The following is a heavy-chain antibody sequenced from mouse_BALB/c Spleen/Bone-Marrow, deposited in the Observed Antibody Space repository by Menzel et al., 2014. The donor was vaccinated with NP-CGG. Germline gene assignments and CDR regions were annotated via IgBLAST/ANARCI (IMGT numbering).Heavy chain of an antibody. D-gene: IGHD1-1*01. Sequence: EVKLQESGGGLVQPGGSLKLSCAASGFDFSRYWMSWVRQAPGKGLEWNGEINPDSSTINYTPSLKDKFIISRDNAKNTLYLQMSKVRSEDTALYYCARLSYYGRFAYWGQGTLVTVSA. J-gene: IGHJ3*01. V-gene: IGHV4-1*02. CDR3: ARLSYYGRFAY. CDR1: GFDFSRYW. CDR2: INPDSSTI.